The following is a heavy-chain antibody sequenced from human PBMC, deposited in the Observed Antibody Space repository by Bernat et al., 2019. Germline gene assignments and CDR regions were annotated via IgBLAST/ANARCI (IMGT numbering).Heavy chain of an antibody. CDR3: ARDMPPPDQWLPTT. V-gene: IGHV3-53*01. CDR2: IYTNGKT. CDR1: GFTVSSNY. Sequence: EVQLVESGGGLIQPGGSLRLSCAASGFTVSSNYMSWVRQAPGKGLEWVSVIYTNGKTYYADSVKGRFTIYSDSSENTLYLQMNSLRAEDTPVYYCARDMPPPDQWLPTTWGQGTLVTVSS. J-gene: IGHJ4*02. D-gene: IGHD6-19*01.